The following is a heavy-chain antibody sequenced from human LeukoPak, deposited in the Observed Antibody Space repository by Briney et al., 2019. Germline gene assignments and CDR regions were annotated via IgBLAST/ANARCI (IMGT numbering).Heavy chain of an antibody. J-gene: IGHJ4*02. D-gene: IGHD3-10*01. Sequence: SETLSLTCTVSGVSISSSNSYWGWIRQPPGKGLEWIGSIYYSGNTYYNASLKSQVSISIDTSKNQFSLRLTSVTAADTAVYYCARLGRSGGKYYFDYWGQGTLVTVSS. CDR3: ARLGRSGGKYYFDY. CDR1: GVSISSSNSY. V-gene: IGHV4-39*01. CDR2: IYYSGNT.